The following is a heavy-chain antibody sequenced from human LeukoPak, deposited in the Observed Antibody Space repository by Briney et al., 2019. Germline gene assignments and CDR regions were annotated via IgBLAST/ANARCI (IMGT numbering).Heavy chain of an antibody. J-gene: IGHJ4*02. CDR3: ARGASYYAPFDY. D-gene: IGHD3-10*01. V-gene: IGHV4-39*07. Sequence: SETLSLTCTVSGGSISSSSYYWGWIRQPPGKGLEWIGSIYYSGSTYYNPSLKSRVTISVDTSKNQFSLKLSSVTAADTAVYYRARGASYYAPFDYWGQGTLVTVSS. CDR1: GGSISSSSYY. CDR2: IYYSGST.